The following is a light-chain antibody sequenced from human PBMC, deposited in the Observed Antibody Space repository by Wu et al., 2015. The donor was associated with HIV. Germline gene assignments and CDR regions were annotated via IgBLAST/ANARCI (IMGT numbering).Light chain of an antibody. CDR3: QHYNTYSPG. J-gene: IGKJ1*01. V-gene: IGKV1-5*03. CDR2: KAS. CDR1: RVLVPG. Sequence: STLSASVETQSLSLAGPVRVLVPGWPGINRNQGNPLNYLIFKASTLESGVPSRFSGSGSGTEFTLTVSSLQPDDFATYYCQHYNTYSPGFGQGTKVEIK.